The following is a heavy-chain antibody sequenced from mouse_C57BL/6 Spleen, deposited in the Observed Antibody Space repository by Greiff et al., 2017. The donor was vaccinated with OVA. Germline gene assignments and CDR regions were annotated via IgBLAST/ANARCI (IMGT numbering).Heavy chain of an antibody. CDR1: GYTFTDYE. CDR3: LRYGWYFDV. D-gene: IGHD1-1*01. CDR2: IDPETGGT. J-gene: IGHJ1*03. V-gene: IGHV1-15*01. Sequence: LQESGAELVRPGASVTLSCKASGYTFTDYEMHWVKQTPVHGLEWIGAIDPETGGTAYNQKFTGKAILTADKSSSTAYMELRSLTSEDSAVYYLLRYGWYFDVWGTGTTVTVSS.